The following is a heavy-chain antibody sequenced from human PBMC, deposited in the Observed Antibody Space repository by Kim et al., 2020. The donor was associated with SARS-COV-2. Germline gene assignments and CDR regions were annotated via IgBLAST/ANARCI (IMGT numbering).Heavy chain of an antibody. CDR3: TRDKLTGYYYFYFMDV. Sequence: ACVKGRFTISRDDSKSIVYLQMNSLKTEDTAVYFCTRDKLTGYYYFYFMDVWGKGTTVTVSS. J-gene: IGHJ6*03. D-gene: IGHD7-27*01. V-gene: IGHV3-49*02.